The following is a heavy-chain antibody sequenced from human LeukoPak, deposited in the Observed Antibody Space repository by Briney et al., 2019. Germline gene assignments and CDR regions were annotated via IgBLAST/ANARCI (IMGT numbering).Heavy chain of an antibody. CDR2: IYTSGST. D-gene: IGHD3-22*01. V-gene: IGHV4-4*07. CDR3: ARDRYYYDSSGYYWYFQH. J-gene: IGHJ1*01. CDR1: GGYISSYY. Sequence: SETLSLTCTVSGGYISSYYWSWIRQPAGKGLEWIGRIYTSGSTNYNPSLKSRVTMSVDTSKNQFSLKLSSVTAADTAVYYCARDRYYYDSSGYYWYFQHWGQGTLVTVSS.